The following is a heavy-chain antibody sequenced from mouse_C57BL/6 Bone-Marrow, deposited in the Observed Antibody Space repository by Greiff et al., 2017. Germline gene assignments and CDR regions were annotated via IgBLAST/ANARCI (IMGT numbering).Heavy chain of an antibody. J-gene: IGHJ1*03. CDR2: IYPGGGYT. CDR3: ARRRYGYFDV. V-gene: IGHV1-63*01. Sequence: QVQLQQSGAELVRPGTSVKMSCKASGYTFTNYWIGWAKQRPGHGLEWIGDIYPGGGYTNYNEKFKGKATLTADKSSSTAYMQFSSLTSEDSAIYYCARRRYGYFDVWGTGTTVTVSS. CDR1: GYTFTNYW.